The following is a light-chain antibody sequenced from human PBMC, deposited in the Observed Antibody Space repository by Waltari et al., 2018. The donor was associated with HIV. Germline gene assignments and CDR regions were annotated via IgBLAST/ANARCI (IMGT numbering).Light chain of an antibody. CDR1: NIGTKS. CDR2: YDS. V-gene: IGLV3-21*04. CDR3: QVWDPSGDHWI. J-gene: IGLJ2*01. Sequence: PPSVSVAPGKTARITCGGNNIGTKSLHWYQQKPGQAPVLVIYYDSDRTSGIPERFSGPNSGNSATLTILRVEAGDEGDYSCQVWDPSGDHWIFGGGTKLTVL.